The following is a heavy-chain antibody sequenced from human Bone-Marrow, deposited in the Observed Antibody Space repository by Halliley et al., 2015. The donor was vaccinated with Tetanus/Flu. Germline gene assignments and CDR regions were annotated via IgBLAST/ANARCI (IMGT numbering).Heavy chain of an antibody. CDR2: MYYSGRT. CDR3: ARTQYYDKSGLSLFFFDS. J-gene: IGHJ4*02. D-gene: IGHD3-16*01. Sequence: SLTCDVSGGFISTYYWTWIRQHPGKGLEWIGYMYYSGRTYYNPSLRSRVKISVDTQRQFSLEVNSVTAADTAVYYCARTQYYDKSGLSLFFFDSWGQGTLVTVS. CDR1: GGFISTYY. V-gene: IGHV4-31*11.